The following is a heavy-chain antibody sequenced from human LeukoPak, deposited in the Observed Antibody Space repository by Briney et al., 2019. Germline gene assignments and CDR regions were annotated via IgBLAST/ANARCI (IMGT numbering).Heavy chain of an antibody. CDR3: ARDPTPRTVAAYFDY. V-gene: IGHV3-30*04. CDR2: ISYDGSSK. CDR1: GFTFSSYA. D-gene: IGHD6-19*01. Sequence: QPGGSLRLSCAASGFTFSSYAMHWVRQAPGKGLEWVAVISYDGSSKYYADSVKGRFTISRDNSKNTLYLQMNSLRAEDTAVYYCARDPTPRTVAAYFDYWGQGTLVTVSS. J-gene: IGHJ4*02.